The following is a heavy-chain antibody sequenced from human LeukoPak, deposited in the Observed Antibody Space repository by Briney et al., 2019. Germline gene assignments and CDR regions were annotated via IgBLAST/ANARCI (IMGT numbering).Heavy chain of an antibody. CDR2: ISYDGSHK. Sequence: GGSLRLSCAASGFTFCSYALHWVRQAPGKGLEWVAVISYDGSHKYYADSVKGRFTISRDNSKNTLYLQMNSLRPEDTALYYCVRGSYGSGTEQYYFDNWGQGALVTVSS. J-gene: IGHJ4*02. D-gene: IGHD3-10*01. CDR3: VRGSYGSGTEQYYFDN. CDR1: GFTFCSYA. V-gene: IGHV3-30*04.